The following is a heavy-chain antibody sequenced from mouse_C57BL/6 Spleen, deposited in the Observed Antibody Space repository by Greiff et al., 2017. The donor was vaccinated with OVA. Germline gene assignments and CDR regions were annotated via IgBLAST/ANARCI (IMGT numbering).Heavy chain of an antibody. CDR1: GFTFSSYA. D-gene: IGHD1-1*01. CDR3: AREGGSRYFDV. V-gene: IGHV5-4*01. J-gene: IGHJ1*03. CDR2: ISDGGSYT. Sequence: EVQGVESGGGLVKPGGSLKLSCAASGFTFSSYAMSWVRQTPEKRLEWVATISDGGSYTYYPDNVKGRFTISRDNAKNNLYLQMSHLKSEDTAMYYCAREGGSRYFDVWGTGTTVTVSS.